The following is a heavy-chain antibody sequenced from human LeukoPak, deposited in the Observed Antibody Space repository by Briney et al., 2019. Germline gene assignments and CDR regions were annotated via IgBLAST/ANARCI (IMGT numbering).Heavy chain of an antibody. D-gene: IGHD1-1*01. Sequence: PGGSLRLSCAASGFTFSSYGMHWVRQAPGKGLEWVAVIWYDGSNKYYADSVKGRFTISRDNSKNTLYLQMNSLRAEDTAVYYCARDFPSNWDYFDYWGQGTLVAVSS. J-gene: IGHJ4*02. CDR2: IWYDGSNK. CDR3: ARDFPSNWDYFDY. CDR1: GFTFSSYG. V-gene: IGHV3-33*01.